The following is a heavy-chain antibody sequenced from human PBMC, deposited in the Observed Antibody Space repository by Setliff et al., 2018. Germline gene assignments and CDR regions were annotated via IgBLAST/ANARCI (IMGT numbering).Heavy chain of an antibody. J-gene: IGHJ3*02. CDR2: IKQDGSEK. D-gene: IGHD3-22*01. CDR3: ARDRDPDYYDSSGNDAFDI. Sequence: GGSLRLSCAASGFTFSSYWMNWVRQAPGKGLEWVANIKQDGSEKYYVDSVKGRFTISRDNAKNSLYLQMNSLRAEDTAVYYCARDRDPDYYDSSGNDAFDIWGQGTMVTVSS. V-gene: IGHV3-7*01. CDR1: GFTFSSYW.